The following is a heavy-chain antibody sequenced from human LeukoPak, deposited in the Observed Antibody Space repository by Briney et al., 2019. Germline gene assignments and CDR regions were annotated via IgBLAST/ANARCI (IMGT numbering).Heavy chain of an antibody. CDR1: GFSFSTYG. D-gene: IGHD3-22*01. CDR2: AQGDGRLQ. Sequence: GGSLRLSCAASGFSFSTYGMHWVRQAPGKGLGWVAAAQGDGRLQYYADSVKGRFTISKDISKSTLYVQMNSLRAEDTAVYYCATGGGFYYGHWGQGTLVTVSS. V-gene: IGHV3-30*02. J-gene: IGHJ4*02. CDR3: ATGGGFYYGH.